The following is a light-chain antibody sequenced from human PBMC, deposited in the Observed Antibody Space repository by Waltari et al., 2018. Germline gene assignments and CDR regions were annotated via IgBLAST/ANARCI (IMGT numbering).Light chain of an antibody. Sequence: EIVLTQSPATLSLSPGEGATLSCRASQSISIYLGWYQHKPGPAPRLLINDTFNRATGIPARFTGSGSVTDFSLTISSLEPEDFAVYYCQQLVTWPLTFGGGTKVEIK. CDR2: DTF. V-gene: IGKV3-11*01. CDR3: QQLVTWPLT. CDR1: QSISIY. J-gene: IGKJ4*01.